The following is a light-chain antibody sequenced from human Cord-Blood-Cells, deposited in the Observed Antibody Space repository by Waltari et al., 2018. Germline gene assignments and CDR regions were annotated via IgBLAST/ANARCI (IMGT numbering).Light chain of an antibody. CDR3: QQYYSTPPT. CDR2: GAS. Sequence: DIVMTQSPDSLAVSLGERATINCKSSQSVLYSSNNKNYLAWYQQKPGQPPKLLIYGASTRESGVPYRFSGSGSGTDFTLTISNLQAEDVAVYYCQQYYSTPPTFGQGTKVEIK. J-gene: IGKJ1*01. CDR1: QSVLYSSNNKNY. V-gene: IGKV4-1*01.